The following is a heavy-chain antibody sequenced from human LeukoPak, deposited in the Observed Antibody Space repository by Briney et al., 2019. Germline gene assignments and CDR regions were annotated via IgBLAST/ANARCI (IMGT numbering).Heavy chain of an antibody. CDR1: GFTFSSYG. V-gene: IGHV3-33*01. CDR3: ASGVVVVPGTVDY. J-gene: IGHJ4*02. D-gene: IGHD2-2*01. Sequence: PERSLRLSCAASGFTFSSYGMHWVRQAPVKGLEWVAVIWYDGSNKYYADSVKGRFTISRDNSKNTLYLQMNSLRAEDTAVYYCASGVVVVPGTVDYWGQGTLVTVSS. CDR2: IWYDGSNK.